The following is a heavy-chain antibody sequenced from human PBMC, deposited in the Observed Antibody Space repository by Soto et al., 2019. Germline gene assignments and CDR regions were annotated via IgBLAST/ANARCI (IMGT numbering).Heavy chain of an antibody. CDR1: GFSFSRYD. Sequence: EVQLLESGGGLVQPGGSLRLSCAASGFSFSRYDMSWVRQAPGKGLEWVSTVTGNGGNTYYADSVKGRFTISRDNSKNTLYLQMNSLRAGDTAVYYCARDHTVTTDCFGYWGQGTLVTVSS. CDR2: VTGNGGNT. V-gene: IGHV3-23*01. CDR3: ARDHTVTTDCFGY. J-gene: IGHJ4*02. D-gene: IGHD4-17*01.